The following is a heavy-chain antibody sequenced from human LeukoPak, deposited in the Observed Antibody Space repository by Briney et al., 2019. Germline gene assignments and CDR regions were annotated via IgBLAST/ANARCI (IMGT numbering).Heavy chain of an antibody. CDR2: ISGSGVNT. Sequence: PGGSLRLSCAASGFTFTSYAKSWVRQAPGKGLEWVSAISGSGVNTYYADSVKGRFTISGENSKNTVYLQMNSLRAEDTALYYCVYCSSSSCYKTGNYFDSWGQGTPVTVSS. CDR3: VYCSSSSCYKTGNYFDS. CDR1: GFTFTSYA. V-gene: IGHV3-23*01. J-gene: IGHJ4*02. D-gene: IGHD2-2*02.